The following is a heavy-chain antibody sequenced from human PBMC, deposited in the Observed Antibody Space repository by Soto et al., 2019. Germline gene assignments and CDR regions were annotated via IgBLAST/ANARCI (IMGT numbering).Heavy chain of an antibody. CDR1: GDSIKTGAW. J-gene: IGHJ5*01. CDR3: AREGRLHWFES. CDR2: IKHTGDA. V-gene: IGHV4-4*02. Sequence: PSETLSLTCAVSGDSIKTGAWWSWLRQLPGTGLEWIGEIKHTGDANANPALRSRVSMSVDRTKNQFFLNLRSVSAADTAVYFCAREGRLHWFESWGQGTLVTVSS.